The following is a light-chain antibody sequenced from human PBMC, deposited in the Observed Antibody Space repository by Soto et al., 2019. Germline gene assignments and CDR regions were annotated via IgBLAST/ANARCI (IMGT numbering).Light chain of an antibody. Sequence: ELVLTQSPATLSLSPGERATLSCRASQSVSSHLAWYQQKPGQAPRLLMYDTFKRATGIPARFNGSGSGTDFTLTISSLEPQDFAVYYCQQRSNWPPGYTFGQGTKLEIK. V-gene: IGKV3-11*01. CDR1: QSVSSH. CDR2: DTF. J-gene: IGKJ2*01. CDR3: QQRSNWPPGYT.